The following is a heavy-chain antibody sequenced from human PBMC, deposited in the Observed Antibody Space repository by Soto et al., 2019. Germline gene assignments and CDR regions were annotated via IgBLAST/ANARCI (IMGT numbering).Heavy chain of an antibody. CDR2: IYYSGST. V-gene: IGHV4-39*01. J-gene: IGHJ4*02. CDR3: ARHGIVEMFGY. Sequence: PSETLSLTCTVSGGSISSSSYYWGWIRQPPGKGLAGIGSIYYSGSTYYNPSLKSRVTISVDTSKNQFSLKLSSVTAADTAVYYCARHGIVEMFGYWGQGTLVTVS. CDR1: GGSISSSSYY. D-gene: IGHD3-16*02.